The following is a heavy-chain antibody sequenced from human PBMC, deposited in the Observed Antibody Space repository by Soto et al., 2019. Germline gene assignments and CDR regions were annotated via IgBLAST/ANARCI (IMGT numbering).Heavy chain of an antibody. CDR3: ARGPPASGHYYDSSGYYYYYNGIDV. CDR1: GFTFSSYA. CDR2: ISYDGSNK. J-gene: IGHJ6*02. V-gene: IGHV3-30-3*01. Sequence: PGGSLRLSCAASGFTFSSYAMHWVRQAPGKGLEWVAVISYDGSNKYYADSVKGRFTISRDNSKNTLYLQMNSLRAEDTAVYYCARGPPASGHYYDSSGYYYYYNGIDVWGQGTTVTVSS. D-gene: IGHD3-22*01.